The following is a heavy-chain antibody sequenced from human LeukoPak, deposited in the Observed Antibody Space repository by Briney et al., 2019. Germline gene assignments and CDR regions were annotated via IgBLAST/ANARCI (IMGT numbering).Heavy chain of an antibody. CDR1: GDSISSGYY. Sequence: SETLSLTCAVSGDSISSGYYWDWIRQPPGTGLEWIGSIYRSETTYSNPYLKSRGTISIDTSKDQSDLELNEVTADATAVYYCAKPHTTSSHFYDSWGQGALVTVSS. CDR2: IYRSETT. V-gene: IGHV4-38-2*01. J-gene: IGHJ4*02. D-gene: IGHD6-6*01. CDR3: AKPHTTSSHFYDS.